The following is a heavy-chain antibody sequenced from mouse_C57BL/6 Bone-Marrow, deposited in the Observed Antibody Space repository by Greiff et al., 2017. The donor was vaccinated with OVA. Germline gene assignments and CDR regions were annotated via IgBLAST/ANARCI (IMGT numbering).Heavy chain of an antibody. CDR1: GFTFSSYA. J-gene: IGHJ3*01. CDR3: ASPYYSNYPAWFAY. CDR2: ISDGGSYT. D-gene: IGHD2-5*01. Sequence: EVMLVESGGGLVKPGGSLKLSCAASGFTFSSYAMSWVPQTREKRLAWVATISDGGSYTYYPDNVKGRFTISRDNAKNNLYLQMSHLKSEDTAMYYCASPYYSNYPAWFAYWGQGTLVTVSA. V-gene: IGHV5-4*03.